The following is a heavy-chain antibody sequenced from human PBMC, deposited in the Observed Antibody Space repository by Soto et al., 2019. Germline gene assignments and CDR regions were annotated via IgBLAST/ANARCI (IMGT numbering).Heavy chain of an antibody. J-gene: IGHJ3*02. CDR2: ISSSSSTI. D-gene: IGHD3-3*01. V-gene: IGHV3-48*02. CDR3: ARDRGVVSRNDAFDI. CDR1: GFTFSSYS. Sequence: VQLVESGGGLVQPGGSLRLSCAASGFTFSSYSMNWVRQAPGKGLEWVSYISSSSSTIYYADSVKGRFTISRDNAKNSLYLQMNSLRDEDTAVYYCARDRGVVSRNDAFDIWGQGTMVTVSS.